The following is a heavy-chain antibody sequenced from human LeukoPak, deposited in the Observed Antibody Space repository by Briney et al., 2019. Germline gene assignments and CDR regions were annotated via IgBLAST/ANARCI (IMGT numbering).Heavy chain of an antibody. Sequence: SETLSLTCAVYGGSFSGYYWSWIRQPPGKGLEWIGEINHSGSTNYNPSLKSRVTISVDTSKNQFSLKLSSVTAADTAVYYCARQVGGYDWFDPWGQGTLVTVSS. J-gene: IGHJ5*02. V-gene: IGHV4-34*01. CDR2: INHSGST. CDR3: ARQVGGYDWFDP. D-gene: IGHD3-16*01. CDR1: GGSFSGYY.